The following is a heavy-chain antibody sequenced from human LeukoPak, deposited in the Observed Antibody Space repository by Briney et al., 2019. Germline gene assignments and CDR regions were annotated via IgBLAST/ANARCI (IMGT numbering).Heavy chain of an antibody. CDR3: APGYCTSSSCSHYFDY. D-gene: IGHD2-2*01. CDR2: ISTSSNTI. J-gene: IGHJ4*02. CDR1: GFTFSFYS. Sequence: GGSLRLSCAASGFTFSFYSMNWVRQAPGKGLKWVSYISTSSNTIYYADSVKGRFTVSRDNAKNSLYLQMNSLSAEDTAVYYCAPGYCTSSSCSHYFDYLGQGTLVTVSS. V-gene: IGHV3-48*01.